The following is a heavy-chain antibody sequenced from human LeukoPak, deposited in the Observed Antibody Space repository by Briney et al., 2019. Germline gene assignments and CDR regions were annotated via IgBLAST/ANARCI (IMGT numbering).Heavy chain of an antibody. D-gene: IGHD5-12*01. J-gene: IGHJ4*02. V-gene: IGHV4-39*07. Sequence: SETLSLTCTVSGGSISSSSYYWGWIRQPPGKGLEWIGSIYYSGSTYYNPSLKSRVTTSVDTSKNQFSLKLSSVTAADTAVYYCARARYSGYEIDYWGQGTLVTVSS. CDR2: IYYSGST. CDR3: ARARYSGYEIDY. CDR1: GGSISSSSYY.